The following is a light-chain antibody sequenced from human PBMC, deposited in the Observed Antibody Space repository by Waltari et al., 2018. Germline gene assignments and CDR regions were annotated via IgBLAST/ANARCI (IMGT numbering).Light chain of an antibody. CDR1: QSVGKY. J-gene: IGKJ1*01. CDR3: QKYESLPAT. Sequence: EIVLTQSPGPLSLSPGEGAPLSCRASQSVGKYLAWYQQRPGQAPRLLLYHASIRATGIPDRFSGSGSGTDFSLTISRLEPEDFAVYYCQKYESLPATFGQGTTVEIK. V-gene: IGKV3-20*01. CDR2: HAS.